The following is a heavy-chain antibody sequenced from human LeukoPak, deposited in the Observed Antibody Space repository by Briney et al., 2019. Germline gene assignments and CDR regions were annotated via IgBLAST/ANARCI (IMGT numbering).Heavy chain of an antibody. J-gene: IGHJ6*02. Sequence: PGGSLRLSCAASGFTVSSNHMSWVRQAPGKGLEWVSVIYSGGSTYYADSVKGRFTISRDNSKNTLYLQMNSLRAEDTAVYYCARDKVSVGGYYYGMDVWGQGTTVTVSS. CDR1: GFTVSSNH. CDR2: IYSGGST. V-gene: IGHV3-66*01. D-gene: IGHD3-10*01. CDR3: ARDKVSVGGYYYGMDV.